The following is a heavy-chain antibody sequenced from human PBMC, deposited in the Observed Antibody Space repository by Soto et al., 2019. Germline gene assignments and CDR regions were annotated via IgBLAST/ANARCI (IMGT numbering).Heavy chain of an antibody. CDR3: ARGDSDLAVSEAAY. J-gene: IGHJ1*01. Sequence: QMQMQESGPRLVKPSETLSLTCTDSGASITDSYWSWIRQPPEKGLEWIGYIYFSGVATYNPSLKSRATMSRDTSKNEFSLKLTSVTAADTAIYYCARGDSDLAVSEAAYWGQGTLVTVSS. CDR1: GASITDSY. CDR2: IYFSGVA. V-gene: IGHV4-59*01. D-gene: IGHD2-15*01.